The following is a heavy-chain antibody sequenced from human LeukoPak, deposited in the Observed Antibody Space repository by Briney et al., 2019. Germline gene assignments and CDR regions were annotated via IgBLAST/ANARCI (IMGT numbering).Heavy chain of an antibody. Sequence: GGSLRLSCAASGFIFSDYWMNWVRQAPGKGLEWVAVILSDGSKEFYTDSVKGRFTISRDNSKNTLYLQMNSLRAEDTAVYYCAKDLEGVVATITPYIWGQGTLVTVSS. CDR3: AKDLEGVVATITPYI. CDR2: ILSDGSKE. CDR1: GFIFSDYW. D-gene: IGHD5-12*01. V-gene: IGHV3-33*06. J-gene: IGHJ4*02.